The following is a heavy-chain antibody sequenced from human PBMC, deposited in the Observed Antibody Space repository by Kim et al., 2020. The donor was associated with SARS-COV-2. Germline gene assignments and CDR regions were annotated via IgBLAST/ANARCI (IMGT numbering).Heavy chain of an antibody. J-gene: IGHJ4*02. Sequence: QGRVTITADKSTSTAYMELSSLRSEDTAVYYCVRDRYMYDSSGYYSFDYWGQGTLVTVSS. D-gene: IGHD3-22*01. V-gene: IGHV1-69*04. CDR3: VRDRYMYDSSGYYSFDY.